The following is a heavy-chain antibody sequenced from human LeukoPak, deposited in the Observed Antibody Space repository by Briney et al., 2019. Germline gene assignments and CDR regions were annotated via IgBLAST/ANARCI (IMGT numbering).Heavy chain of an antibody. CDR2: ISVGAEYI. CDR1: GFTFSTYV. V-gene: IGHV3-23*01. J-gene: IGHJ4*02. CDR3: ARDNYGEDY. D-gene: IGHD3-10*01. Sequence: PGGSLRLSCAASGFTFSTYVMNWFRQAPGKGLEWVSTISVGAEYIFYADSVKGRFTISRDNSKNTLYLQMNSLRAEDTAVYYCARDNYGEDYWGQGTLVTVSS.